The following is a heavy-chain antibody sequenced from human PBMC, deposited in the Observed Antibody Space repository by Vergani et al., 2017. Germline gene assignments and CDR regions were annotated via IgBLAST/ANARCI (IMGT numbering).Heavy chain of an antibody. D-gene: IGHD2-15*01. V-gene: IGHV5-51*01. J-gene: IGHJ6*02. CDR2: IYPGDSDT. CDR3: ARHRGWGLVVVAATPWYYYCGMDV. Sequence: EVQLVQSGAEVKKPGESLKISCKGSGYSFTSYWIGWVRQMPGKGLEWMGIIYPGDSDTRYSPSFQGQVTISADKSISTAYLQWSSLKASDTAMYYCARHRGWGLVVVAATPWYYYCGMDVWGQGTTVTVSS. CDR1: GYSFTSYW.